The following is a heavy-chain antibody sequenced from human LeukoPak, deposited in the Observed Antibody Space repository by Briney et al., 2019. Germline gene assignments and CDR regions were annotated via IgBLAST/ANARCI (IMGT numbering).Heavy chain of an antibody. CDR1: GGSISSGGYY. J-gene: IGHJ5*02. CDR2: IYYSGST. Sequence: SETLSLTCTVSGGSISSGGYYWSWIRQHPGKGLEWIGYIYYSGSTYYNPSLKSRVTISVDTSKNQFSLKLSSVTAADTAVYYCALIQGRFGELASRFDPWGQGTLVTVSS. D-gene: IGHD3-10*01. V-gene: IGHV4-31*03. CDR3: ALIQGRFGELASRFDP.